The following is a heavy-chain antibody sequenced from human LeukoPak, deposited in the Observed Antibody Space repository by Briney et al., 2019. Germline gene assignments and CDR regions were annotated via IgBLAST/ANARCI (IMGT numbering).Heavy chain of an antibody. CDR3: ARDDGYSYRKGVDRFDY. J-gene: IGHJ4*02. CDR1: GYTFMSYG. V-gene: IGHV1-18*01. D-gene: IGHD5-18*01. Sequence: ASVKVSFKASGYTFMSYGISWVRQAPGQGLEWMGWISGYDGNTNYAQKLQGRVVMTGDTSTNTAYMDLWSLRSDDTAVYYCARDDGYSYRKGVDRFDYWGQGTLVTVSS. CDR2: ISGYDGNT.